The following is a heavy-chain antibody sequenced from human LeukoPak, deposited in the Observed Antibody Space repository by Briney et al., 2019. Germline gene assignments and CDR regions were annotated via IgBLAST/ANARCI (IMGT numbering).Heavy chain of an antibody. CDR1: GGSISSGGYS. V-gene: IGHV4-30-2*01. D-gene: IGHD4-17*01. Sequence: SQTLSLTCAVSGGSISSGGYSWSWIRQPPGKGLEWIGYIYHSGSTYYNPSLKSRVTMSVDRSKNQFSLKLSSVTAADTAVYYCARDGHGDYLAADYWGQGTLVTVSS. J-gene: IGHJ4*02. CDR3: ARDGHGDYLAADY. CDR2: IYHSGST.